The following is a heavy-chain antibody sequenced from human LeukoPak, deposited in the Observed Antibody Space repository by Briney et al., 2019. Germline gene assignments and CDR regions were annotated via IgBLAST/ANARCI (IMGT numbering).Heavy chain of an antibody. J-gene: IGHJ3*02. CDR2: IDPTSGGT. CDR1: GYTFADYY. Sequence: ASVKVSCKASGYTFADYYMHWVRQAPGQGLEWMGWIDPTSGGTKHTQKFQGRVTMTRDTSISTAYMELSRLRSDDTAVFYCAREYYDGSGRKHSFDIWGQGTMVTVSS. V-gene: IGHV1-2*02. D-gene: IGHD3-22*01. CDR3: AREYYDGSGRKHSFDI.